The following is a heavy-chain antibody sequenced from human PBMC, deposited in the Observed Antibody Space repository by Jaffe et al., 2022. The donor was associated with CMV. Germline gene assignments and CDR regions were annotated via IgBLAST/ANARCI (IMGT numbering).Heavy chain of an antibody. D-gene: IGHD4-17*01. Sequence: QLQLQESGPGLVKPSETLSLTCTVSGGSISSSSYYWGWIRQPPGKGLEWIGSIYYSGRTYYNSSLKSRVTISVDTSQNQFSLKLSSVTAADTAVYYCARHTLGYGDGVSWFDPWGQGTLVTVSS. J-gene: IGHJ5*02. V-gene: IGHV4-39*01. CDR3: ARHTLGYGDGVSWFDP. CDR1: GGSISSSSYY. CDR2: IYYSGRT.